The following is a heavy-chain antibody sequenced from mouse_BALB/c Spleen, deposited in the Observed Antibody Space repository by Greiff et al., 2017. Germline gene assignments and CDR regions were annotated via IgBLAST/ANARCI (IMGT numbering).Heavy chain of an antibody. Sequence: VKLVESGPELVKPGASVRISCKASGYTFTSYYIHWVKQWPGQGLEWIGWIYPGNVNTKYNEKFTGKATLTADKSSSTAYMQLSSLTSEDSAVYFCARSELGRFDYGGQGTTLTVSS. CDR2: IYPGNVNT. J-gene: IGHJ2*01. CDR3: ARSELGRFDY. CDR1: GYTFTSYY. V-gene: IGHV1S56*01. D-gene: IGHD4-1*01.